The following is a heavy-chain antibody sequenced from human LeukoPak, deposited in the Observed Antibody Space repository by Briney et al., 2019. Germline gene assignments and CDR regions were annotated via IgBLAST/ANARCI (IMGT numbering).Heavy chain of an antibody. CDR3: AKEFLAYDALDI. Sequence: GGSLRLSCAASGFSIDDYAMYWVRQAPGKGLEWVSGISWNSGSIGYVDSVKGRFTISRDNAKNSLYLQMNSLRAEDTALYYCAKEFLAYDALDIWGQGTMVTVSS. CDR2: ISWNSGSI. J-gene: IGHJ3*02. V-gene: IGHV3-9*01. CDR1: GFSIDDYA.